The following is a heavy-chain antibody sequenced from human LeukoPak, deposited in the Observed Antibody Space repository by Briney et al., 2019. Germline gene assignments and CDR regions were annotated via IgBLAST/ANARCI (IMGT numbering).Heavy chain of an antibody. CDR2: ISWDGGST. CDR1: GFTFDDYT. V-gene: IGHV3-43*01. Sequence: GRTLRLSCAASGFTFDDYTMHWVRQAAGKGLEWVSLISWDGGSTYYADSVKGRFTISRDNSKNSLYLQMNSLRTEDTALYYCAKGSGGYCSSTSCYRAYYFDYWGQGTLVTVSS. CDR3: AKGSGGYCSSTSCYRAYYFDY. D-gene: IGHD2-2*01. J-gene: IGHJ4*02.